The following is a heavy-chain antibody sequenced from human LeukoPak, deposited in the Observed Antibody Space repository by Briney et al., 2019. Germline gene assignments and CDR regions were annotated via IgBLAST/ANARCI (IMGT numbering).Heavy chain of an antibody. CDR3: ARVRTMVRGVSPILDAFDI. Sequence: PGRSLRLSCAASGFTFSSYAMHWVRQAPGKGLEWVAVISYDGSNKYYADSVKGRFTISRDNSKNTLYLQMNSLRAEDTAVYYCARVRTMVRGVSPILDAFDIWGQGTMVTVSS. D-gene: IGHD3-10*01. J-gene: IGHJ3*02. V-gene: IGHV3-30*04. CDR2: ISYDGSNK. CDR1: GFTFSSYA.